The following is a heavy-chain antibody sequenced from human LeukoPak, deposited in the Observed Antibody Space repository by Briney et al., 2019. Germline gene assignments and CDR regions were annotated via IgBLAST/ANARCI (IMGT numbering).Heavy chain of an antibody. CDR3: AKEGMGREVIDY. J-gene: IGHJ4*02. D-gene: IGHD3-10*01. CDR1: GFTFSSYG. Sequence: GGSLRLSCAASGFTFSSYGMHWVRQAPGKGLEWVAFIRNDGSNKYYADSVKGRFTISIDNSKNTTYLQMNSMRAEDTAVYYCAKEGMGREVIDYWGQGTLVTVSS. V-gene: IGHV3-30*02. CDR2: IRNDGSNK.